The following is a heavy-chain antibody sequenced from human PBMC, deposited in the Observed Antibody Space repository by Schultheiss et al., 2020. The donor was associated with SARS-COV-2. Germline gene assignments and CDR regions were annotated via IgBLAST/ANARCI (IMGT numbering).Heavy chain of an antibody. Sequence: SVKVSCKASGGTFSSYAISWVRQAPGQGLEWMGGIIPIFGTANYAQKFQGRVTITADESTSTAYMELSSLRSEDTAVYYCARVPKVLTGYYARGWFDPWGQGTLVTVSS. J-gene: IGHJ5*02. CDR2: IIPIFGTA. D-gene: IGHD3-9*01. CDR3: ARVPKVLTGYYARGWFDP. CDR1: GGTFSSYA. V-gene: IGHV1-69*13.